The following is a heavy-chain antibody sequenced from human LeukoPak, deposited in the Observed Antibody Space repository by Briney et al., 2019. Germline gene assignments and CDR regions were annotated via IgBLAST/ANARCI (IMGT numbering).Heavy chain of an antibody. CDR1: TFTFSSYS. D-gene: IGHD4-23*01. J-gene: IGHJ6*03. CDR2: ISSSSSYI. CDR3: ASAKTTVAFYYYYYMDV. V-gene: IGHV3-21*01. Sequence: GGSLRLSCAASTFTFSSYSMHWVRQAPGKGLEWVSSISSSSSYIYYADSVKGRFTISRDNAKNSLYLQMNSLRAEDTAVYYCASAKTTVAFYYYYYMDVWGKGTTVTVSS.